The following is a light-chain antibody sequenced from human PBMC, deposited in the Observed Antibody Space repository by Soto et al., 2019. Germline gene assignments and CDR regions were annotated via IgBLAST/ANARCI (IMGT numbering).Light chain of an antibody. Sequence: EIVLTQSPATLSVSPGESATLSCRASQNVNIDLVWYQQKPGQAPKVLMFSASVRETGIPARFSGGGSKTEFTLTISSLQPEDSAVYYCQQYNTWPPTFGPGTKVDIK. V-gene: IGKV3D-15*01. CDR3: QQYNTWPPT. J-gene: IGKJ3*01. CDR1: QNVNID. CDR2: SAS.